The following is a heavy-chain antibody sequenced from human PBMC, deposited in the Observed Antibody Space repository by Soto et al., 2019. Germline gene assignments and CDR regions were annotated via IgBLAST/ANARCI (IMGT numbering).Heavy chain of an antibody. CDR2: ISSSSSYT. CDR3: ARDSPLGDPFTIHDPYYYYYGMDV. Sequence: PGGSLRLSCAASGFTFSDYYMSWIRQAPGKGLEWVSYISSSSSYTNYADSVKGRFTISRDNAKNSLYLQMNSLRAEDTAVYYCARDSPLGDPFTIHDPYYYYYGMDVWGQGTTVTVSS. CDR1: GFTFSDYY. V-gene: IGHV3-11*06. J-gene: IGHJ6*02. D-gene: IGHD3-9*01.